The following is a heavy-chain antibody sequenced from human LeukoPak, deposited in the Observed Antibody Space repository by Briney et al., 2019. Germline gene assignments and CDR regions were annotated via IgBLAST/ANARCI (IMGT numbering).Heavy chain of an antibody. CDR3: AREGGDFDWLLKTKRFDP. J-gene: IGHJ5*02. V-gene: IGHV4-39*02. CDR2: IYYSGST. CDR1: GGSISSSSYY. Sequence: PSETLSLTCTVSGGSISSSSYYWGWIRQPPGKGLEWIGSIYYSGSTYYNPSPKSRVTISVDTSKNQFSLKLSSVTAADTAVYYCAREGGDFDWLLKTKRFDPWGQGTLVTVSS. D-gene: IGHD3-9*01.